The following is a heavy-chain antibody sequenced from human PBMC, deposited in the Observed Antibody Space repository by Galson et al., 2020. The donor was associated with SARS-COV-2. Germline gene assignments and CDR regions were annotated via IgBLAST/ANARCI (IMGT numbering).Heavy chain of an antibody. CDR2: FDPEDGEP. J-gene: IGHJ3*02. Sequence: ASVKVSCKVSGYTLSEVSMHWVRQTPGKGLEWMAGFDPEDGEPIYGQHFRGRVTLTEGTSADTAYMELRGLRSGDTAVYYCASSRWLSTFDMWGQGTTVTVSS. D-gene: IGHD2-2*01. V-gene: IGHV1-24*01. CDR3: ASSRWLSTFDM. CDR1: GYTLSEVS.